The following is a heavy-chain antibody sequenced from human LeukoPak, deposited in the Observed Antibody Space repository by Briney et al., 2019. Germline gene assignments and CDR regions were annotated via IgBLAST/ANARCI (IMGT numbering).Heavy chain of an antibody. CDR2: IWYDGSNK. V-gene: IGHV3-33*08. J-gene: IGHJ4*02. D-gene: IGHD6-13*01. Sequence: GGSLRLSCAVSGFTFSDHYVHWVRQAPGKGLEWVAVIWYDGSNKYYADSVKGRFTISRDNSKNTLYLQMNSLRAEDTAVYYCARDAVYSSSWQYYWGQGTLVTVSS. CDR3: ARDAVYSSSWQYY. CDR1: GFTFSDHY.